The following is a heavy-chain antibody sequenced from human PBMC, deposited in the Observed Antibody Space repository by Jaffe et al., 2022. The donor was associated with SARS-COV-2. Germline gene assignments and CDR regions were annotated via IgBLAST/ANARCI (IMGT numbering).Heavy chain of an antibody. Sequence: EVQLVESGGGLVQPGGSLRLSCAASGFTFNNYYMNWVRQAPGKGLEWVANIKPDGGESYFVDFVKGRFTISRDNAKNSLYLQMNSLRAEDTAIYYCARLYGNWYNSYYYYHGMDVWGQGTTVTVSS. V-gene: IGHV3-7*03. D-gene: IGHD1-1*01. CDR2: IKPDGGES. J-gene: IGHJ6*02. CDR1: GFTFNNYY. CDR3: ARLYGNWYNSYYYYHGMDV.